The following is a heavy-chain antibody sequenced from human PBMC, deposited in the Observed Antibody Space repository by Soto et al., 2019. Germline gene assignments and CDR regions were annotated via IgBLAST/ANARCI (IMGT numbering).Heavy chain of an antibody. CDR2: ITIRTGNV. CDR3: ASQFLSGYSYDPKRPNWFDP. J-gene: IGHJ5*02. CDR1: EFTISECS. Sequence: GGSLRLSCEASEFTISECSMNWVHQTPGKGLEWLAYITIRTGNVHYADSVGGRFTISRDISKNTLYLQMNSLRAEDTAVYYCASQFLSGYSYDPKRPNWFDPWGQGTLVTSPQ. V-gene: IGHV3-48*01. D-gene: IGHD5-18*01.